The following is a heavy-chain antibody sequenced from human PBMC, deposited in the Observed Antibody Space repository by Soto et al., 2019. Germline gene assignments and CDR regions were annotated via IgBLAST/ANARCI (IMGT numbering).Heavy chain of an antibody. CDR1: GGTFSPYT. J-gene: IGHJ4*02. Sequence: QVQLVQSGAEVKKPGSSVKVSCKASGGTFSPYTINWVRQAPGQGLEWMGRIIPFHGVTNYAQKFQARVTIPAEKSTSTAYMELGGMRFEDTAMYYCTRDWEITVSTWSFGGFWGRGALVSVSS. CDR2: IIPFHGVT. CDR3: TRDWEITVSTWSFGGF. D-gene: IGHD3-10*01. V-gene: IGHV1-69*08.